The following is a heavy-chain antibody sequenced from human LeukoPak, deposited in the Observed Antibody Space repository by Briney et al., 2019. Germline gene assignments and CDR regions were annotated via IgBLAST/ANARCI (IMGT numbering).Heavy chain of an antibody. CDR1: GFTFSTYS. CDR3: ARDISYGSAW. V-gene: IGHV3-21*01. Sequence: GGSLRLSCAASGFTFSTYSMHWVRQAPGKGLEWVSSISSSSGFIYYADSVKGRFTISRDNAKNSLYLQMSSLRAEDTAVYYCARDISYGSAWWDQGTLVTVSS. D-gene: IGHD3-10*01. J-gene: IGHJ4*02. CDR2: ISSSSGFI.